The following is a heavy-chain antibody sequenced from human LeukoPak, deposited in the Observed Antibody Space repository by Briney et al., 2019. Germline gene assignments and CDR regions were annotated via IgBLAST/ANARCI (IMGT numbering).Heavy chain of an antibody. CDR2: IHYTGST. J-gene: IGHJ5*02. Sequence: SETLSLTCTVSGGSISSYYWSWIRQSPGKGLECIGYIHYTGSTNYNPSLKSRVTISVGTSKNQFSLELKSVTAADTAVYYCARGGYYGSGNDFRFDPWGQGTLVTVSS. D-gene: IGHD3-10*01. V-gene: IGHV4-59*01. CDR1: GGSISSYY. CDR3: ARGGYYGSGNDFRFDP.